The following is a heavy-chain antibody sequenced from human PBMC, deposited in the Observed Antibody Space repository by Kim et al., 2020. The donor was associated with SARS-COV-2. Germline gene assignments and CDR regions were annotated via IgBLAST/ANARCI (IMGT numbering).Heavy chain of an antibody. D-gene: IGHD3-10*01. J-gene: IGHJ5*02. V-gene: IGHV3-23*01. Sequence: GKGRFTNTRAHSKNTLYLQMNSLGAEDMAVYYCAKDMVRGVHWFDPWGQGTLVTVSS. CDR3: AKDMVRGVHWFDP.